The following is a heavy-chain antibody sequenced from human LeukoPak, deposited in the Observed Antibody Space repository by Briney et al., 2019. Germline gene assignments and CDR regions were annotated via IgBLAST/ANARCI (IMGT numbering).Heavy chain of an antibody. Sequence: GGSLRLSCAASGFTFSSYAMSWVRQAPGKGLEWVSVISGSGNSTDYADSVKGRFSISRDNSKNTPYLQMNSLRAEDTAVYYCAKSPISMIVVAKGWYFDLWGRGTLVTVSS. J-gene: IGHJ2*01. V-gene: IGHV3-23*01. D-gene: IGHD3-22*01. CDR1: GFTFSSYA. CDR3: AKSPISMIVVAKGWYFDL. CDR2: ISGSGNST.